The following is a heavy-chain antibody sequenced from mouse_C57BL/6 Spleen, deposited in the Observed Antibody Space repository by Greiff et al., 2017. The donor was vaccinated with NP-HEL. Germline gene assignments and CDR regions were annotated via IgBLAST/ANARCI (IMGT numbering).Heavy chain of an antibody. D-gene: IGHD1-1*01. CDR2: IYPRSGNT. CDR1: GYTFTSYG. CDR3: ARYYGSEYYAMDY. Sequence: QVQLQQSGAELARPGASVKLSCKASGYTFTSYGISWVKQRTGQGLEWIGEIYPRSGNTYYNEKFKGKATLTADKSSSTAYMELRSLTSGDSAVYFCARYYGSEYYAMDYWGQGTSVTVSS. J-gene: IGHJ4*01. V-gene: IGHV1-81*01.